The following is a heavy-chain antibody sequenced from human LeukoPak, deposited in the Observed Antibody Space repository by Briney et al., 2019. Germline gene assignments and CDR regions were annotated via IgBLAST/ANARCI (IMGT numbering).Heavy chain of an antibody. CDR2: INGGGGST. CDR1: GFTFSSCA. D-gene: IGHD4-17*01. Sequence: GGSLRLSCAASGFTFSSCAMTWVRQAPGKGLEWVSVINGGGGSTYYADSVTGRFTISRDNSKNTLYLQMNSLRAEDTAVYYCARVLWNGDYPRFDYWGQGTLVTVSS. J-gene: IGHJ4*02. CDR3: ARVLWNGDYPRFDY. V-gene: IGHV3-23*01.